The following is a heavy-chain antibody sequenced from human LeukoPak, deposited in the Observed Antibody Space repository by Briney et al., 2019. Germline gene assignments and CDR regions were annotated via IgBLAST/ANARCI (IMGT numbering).Heavy chain of an antibody. V-gene: IGHV1-2*04. D-gene: IGHD3-10*01. CDR1: GYTFTGYY. CDR3: ARESLSGDGFDP. Sequence: ASVKVSCKASGYTFTGYYMHWVRQAPGQGLEWMGWINPNSGGTNYAQKFQGWVTMTRDTFISTAYMELSRLRSDDTAVYYCARESLSGDGFDPWGQGTLVTVSS. CDR2: INPNSGGT. J-gene: IGHJ5*02.